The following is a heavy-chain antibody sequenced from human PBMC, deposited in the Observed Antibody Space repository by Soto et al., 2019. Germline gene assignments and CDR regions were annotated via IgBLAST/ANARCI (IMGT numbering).Heavy chain of an antibody. Sequence: QVQLVESGGGVVQPGRSLRLSCAASGFTFSSYGMHWVRQAPGKGLEWVAVISYDGSNKYYADSVKGRFTISRDNSKNTLYLQMNSLRAEDTAVYYCAKADRSGYYFDYWGQGTLVTVSS. CDR1: GFTFSSYG. D-gene: IGHD3-22*01. V-gene: IGHV3-30*18. CDR2: ISYDGSNK. J-gene: IGHJ4*02. CDR3: AKADRSGYYFDY.